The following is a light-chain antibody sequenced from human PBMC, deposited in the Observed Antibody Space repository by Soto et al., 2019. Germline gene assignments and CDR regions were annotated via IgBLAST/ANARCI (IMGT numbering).Light chain of an antibody. CDR2: DAS. CDR1: QSVGSY. J-gene: IGKJ4*01. Sequence: EIEVTQSPATLSLSPGERATLSCRTSQSVGSYLAWYQKKPGQAPRLLIYDASNRATGIPAMFSGGGSGRDFTLTISSLEPEDVAVYYCQQRSNWPPLTFGGGTKVEI. V-gene: IGKV3-11*02. CDR3: QQRSNWPPLT.